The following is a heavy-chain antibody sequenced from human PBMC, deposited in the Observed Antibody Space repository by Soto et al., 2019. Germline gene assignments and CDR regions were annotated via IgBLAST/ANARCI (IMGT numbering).Heavy chain of an antibody. CDR1: GGTFSSYA. V-gene: IGHV1-69*13. D-gene: IGHD3-22*01. CDR2: IIPIFGTA. Sequence: SVKVSCKASGGTFSSYAISWVRQAPGQGLEWMGGIIPIFGTANYAQKFQGRVTITADESTSTAYMELSSLRSEDTAVYYCARGEGPQNYYDSSGYYPFWGQGTLVTVSS. CDR3: ARGEGPQNYYDSSGYYPF. J-gene: IGHJ4*02.